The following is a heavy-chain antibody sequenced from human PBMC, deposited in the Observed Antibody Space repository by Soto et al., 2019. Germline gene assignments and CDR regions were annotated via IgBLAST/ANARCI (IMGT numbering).Heavy chain of an antibody. D-gene: IGHD2-15*01. CDR1: GFTFDDYA. Sequence: PGGSRRLSCAASGFTFDDYAMHGVAQAPGKGLEWVSGISWNSGSIGYADSVKGRFTISRDNAKNSLYLQMNSLRAEDTALYYCAKDSCSGGSCYEDYWGQGTLVTVSS. V-gene: IGHV3-9*01. CDR3: AKDSCSGGSCYEDY. CDR2: ISWNSGSI. J-gene: IGHJ4*02.